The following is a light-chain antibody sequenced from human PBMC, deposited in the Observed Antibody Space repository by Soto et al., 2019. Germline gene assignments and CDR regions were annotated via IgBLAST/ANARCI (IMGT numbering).Light chain of an antibody. CDR2: EVS. V-gene: IGLV2-14*01. Sequence: QSALTQPASVSGSPGQSITISCTGTSSDVGGYKYVYWYQQHPDQAPKLIIFEVSNRPSGISSRFSGSKSGNTASLTISGLQAEDEADYYCASYTSSSTSVIFGRGTKLTVL. J-gene: IGLJ2*01. CDR3: ASYTSSSTSVI. CDR1: SSDVGGYKY.